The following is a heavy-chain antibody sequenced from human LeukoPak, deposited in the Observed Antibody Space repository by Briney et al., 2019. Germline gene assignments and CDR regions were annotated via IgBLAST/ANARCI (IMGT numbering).Heavy chain of an antibody. CDR1: GGSINSSSYY. CDR3: ARIPGVGATSHDAFDI. CDR2: IYYSGST. V-gene: IGHV4-39*07. Sequence: PSETLSLTCTVSGGSINSSSYYWGWIRQPPGKGLEWIGSIYYSGSTYYNPSLKSRVTISVDTSKNQFSLKLSSVTAADTAVYSCARIPGVGATSHDAFDIWGQGTMVTVSS. D-gene: IGHD1-26*01. J-gene: IGHJ3*02.